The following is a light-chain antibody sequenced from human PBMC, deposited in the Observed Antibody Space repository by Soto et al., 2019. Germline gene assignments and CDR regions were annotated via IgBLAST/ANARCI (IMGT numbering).Light chain of an antibody. CDR3: QEDYGARLT. CDR2: AAS. CDR1: QDLNIY. Sequence: IQMTQSPSSLSASVGDRVTITCRAGQDLNIYLAWYQQKPGQVPMLLISAASTLQSGVPSRFSGRGSVTDFTLTIRSLQPEAVPTYYCQEDYGARLTFGGGTNVEIK. V-gene: IGKV1-27*01. J-gene: IGKJ4*01.